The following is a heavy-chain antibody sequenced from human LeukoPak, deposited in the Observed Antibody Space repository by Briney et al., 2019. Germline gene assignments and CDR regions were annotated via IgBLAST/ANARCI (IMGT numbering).Heavy chain of an antibody. V-gene: IGHV7-4-1*02. D-gene: IGHD6-19*01. CDR2: INTNTGNP. CDR3: AGGGYSSGWPYYYYYYYMDV. J-gene: IGHJ6*03. CDR1: GYTFTSYA. Sequence: PLASVKVSCKASGYTFTSYAMNWVRQAPGQGLEWMGWINTNTGNPTYAQGFTGRFVFSLDTSVSTAYLQISSLKAEDTAVYYCAGGGYSSGWPYYYYYYYMDVWGKGTTVTVSS.